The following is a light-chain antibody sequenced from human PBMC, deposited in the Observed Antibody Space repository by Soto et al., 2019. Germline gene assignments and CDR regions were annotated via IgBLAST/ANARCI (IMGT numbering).Light chain of an antibody. J-gene: IGLJ2*01. V-gene: IGLV1-44*01. CDR1: SSNIGGKT. CDR3: AAWDDSLNGVV. CDR2: SDN. Sequence: QSVLTQPPSASGTPGQRVTISCSRSSSNIGGKTVNWYQQLPGTAPKLLIYSDNQRPSGVPDRFSGSKSGTSASLAISGLQSEDEAGYFCAAWDDSLNGVVFGGGTKLTVL.